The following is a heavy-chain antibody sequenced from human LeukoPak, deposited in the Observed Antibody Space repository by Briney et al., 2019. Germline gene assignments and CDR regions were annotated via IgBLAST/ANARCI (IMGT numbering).Heavy chain of an antibody. D-gene: IGHD6-13*01. CDR1: GVSISSYY. CDR2: IYYSGST. V-gene: IGHV4-59*01. Sequence: PSETLSLTCTVSGVSISSYYWSWIRQPPGKGLEWIGYIYYSGSTNYNPSLKSRVTISVDTSKNQFSLKLSSVTAADTAVYYCARVTQQLVPYFDYWGQGTLVTVSS. J-gene: IGHJ4*02. CDR3: ARVTQQLVPYFDY.